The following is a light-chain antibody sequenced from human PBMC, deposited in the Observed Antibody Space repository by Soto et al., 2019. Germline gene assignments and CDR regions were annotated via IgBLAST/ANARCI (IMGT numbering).Light chain of an antibody. J-gene: IGLJ2*01. CDR3: QSYDSSLSGSV. CDR2: GNS. V-gene: IGLV1-40*01. CDR1: SSNIGAGYD. Sequence: QPVLTQPPSVSGAPGQRVTISCTGSSSNIGAGYDEHWYQQLPGTAHKLLIYGNSNRPSGVPDRFSGSKSGTSASLAITGLQAENEADYYCQSYDSSLSGSVLGGGTQLTVL.